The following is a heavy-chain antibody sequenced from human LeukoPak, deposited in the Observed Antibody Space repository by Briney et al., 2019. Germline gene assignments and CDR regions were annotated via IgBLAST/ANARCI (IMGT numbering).Heavy chain of an antibody. Sequence: SETLSLTCTVSGGSISDNYWSWIRQPPGKGLEWIGYIYYSGSTNYNPSLKSRVTISVDTSKNQFSLKLSSVTAADTAVYYCAREAAAGNFDPWGQGTLVTVSS. D-gene: IGHD6-13*01. V-gene: IGHV4-59*01. CDR2: IYYSGST. J-gene: IGHJ5*02. CDR1: GGSISDNY. CDR3: AREAAAGNFDP.